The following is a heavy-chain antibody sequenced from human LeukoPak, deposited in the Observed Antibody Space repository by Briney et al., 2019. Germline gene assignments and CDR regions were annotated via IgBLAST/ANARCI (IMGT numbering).Heavy chain of an antibody. J-gene: IGHJ5*02. CDR1: GYTFTDYY. D-gene: IGHD3-9*01. CDR2: INLNNDET. CDR3: ARSYFDVLTNYYMWLAP. V-gene: IGHV1-2*02. Sequence: EASVKVSCKASGYTFTDYYIHWVRQAPGQGLEWMGWINLNNDETFYAQNFQDRVTMTGDTSISTAYLELSSLRSDDTAVFYCARSYFDVLTNYYMWLAPWGQGTLVTVSS.